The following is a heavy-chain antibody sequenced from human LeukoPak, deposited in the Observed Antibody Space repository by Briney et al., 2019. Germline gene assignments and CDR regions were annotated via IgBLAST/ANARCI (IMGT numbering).Heavy chain of an antibody. V-gene: IGHV1-24*01. CDR2: FDPEDGET. Sequence: ASVKVSCKVSGYTLTELSMHWVRQAPGKGLEWMGGFDPEDGETIYAQKFQGRVTMTEDTSTDTAYMELSSLRSEDTAVYYCATCSREGDFWSGYYISYYMDVWGKGTTVTVSS. CDR1: GYTLTELS. J-gene: IGHJ6*03. CDR3: ATCSREGDFWSGYYISYYMDV. D-gene: IGHD3-3*01.